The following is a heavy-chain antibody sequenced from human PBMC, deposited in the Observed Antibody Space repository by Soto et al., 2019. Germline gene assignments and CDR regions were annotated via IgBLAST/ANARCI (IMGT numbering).Heavy chain of an antibody. CDR3: ARSAAIFGVVIRPLLLRSPFDY. V-gene: IGHV4-39*01. D-gene: IGHD3-3*01. J-gene: IGHJ4*02. Sequence: PSETLSLTCTVSGDSISSSNYYWGWIRQPPGKGLEWIGSIYYSGSTYYNPSLKSRVTISVDTSKNQFSLKLSSVTAADTAVYYCARSAAIFGVVIRPLLLRSPFDYWGQGTLVTVSS. CDR1: GDSISSSNYY. CDR2: IYYSGST.